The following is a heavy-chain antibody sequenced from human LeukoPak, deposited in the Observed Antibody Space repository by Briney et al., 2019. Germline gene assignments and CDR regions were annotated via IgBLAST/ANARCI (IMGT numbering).Heavy chain of an antibody. CDR2: MNPNSGST. J-gene: IGHJ4*02. Sequence: ASVKVSCKASGYTFTSYDINWVRQATGQGLEWVGWMNPNSGSTGYAQKFQGRVTMTTDTSTSTAYMELRSLRSDDTAVYYCARDDQIVVAGIVGYWGQGTLVTVSS. CDR3: ARDDQIVVAGIVGY. D-gene: IGHD6-19*01. CDR1: GYTFTSYD. V-gene: IGHV1-8*01.